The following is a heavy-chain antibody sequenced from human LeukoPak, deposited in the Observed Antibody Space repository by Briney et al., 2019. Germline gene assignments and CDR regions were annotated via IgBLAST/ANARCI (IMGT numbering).Heavy chain of an antibody. Sequence: GGTLRLSCAASGFTFSSYGMSWVRQAPGKGLEWVSAISGSGGSTYYADSVKGRFTISRDNAKDSLYLQMNSLRAEDTAVYYCAKSGSTRPDYWGQGTLVTVSS. V-gene: IGHV3-23*01. CDR2: ISGSGGST. CDR1: GFTFSSYG. CDR3: AKSGSTRPDY. J-gene: IGHJ4*02.